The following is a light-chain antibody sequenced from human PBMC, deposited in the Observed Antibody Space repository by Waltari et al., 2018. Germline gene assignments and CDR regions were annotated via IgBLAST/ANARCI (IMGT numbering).Light chain of an antibody. Sequence: QSVLTQPPPVSGAPGQRVTISCTGSSSNIGAGFNATWYQHLPGAAPKLVIFSDNNRPSGVPDRFSGSKSGTSASLAITGLQAEDEADYYCQSYDRSLSGYVFGPGTKVTVL. CDR1: SSNIGAGFN. CDR3: QSYDRSLSGYV. V-gene: IGLV1-40*01. CDR2: SDN. J-gene: IGLJ1*01.